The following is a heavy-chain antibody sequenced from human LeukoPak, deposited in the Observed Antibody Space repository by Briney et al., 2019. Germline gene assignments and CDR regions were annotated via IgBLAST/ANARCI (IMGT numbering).Heavy chain of an antibody. CDR2: ISSTSSAI. Sequence: GGSLRLSCTASGFKFSSFSMNWARQAPGKGLELLSYISSTSSAIYYADSVKGRFTISRDNAKNSLYLQMDSLRAEDTAIYYCARVIGSYGDSAYWGQGTLVTVSS. CDR3: ARVIGSYGDSAY. D-gene: IGHD3-16*01. CDR1: GFKFSSFS. V-gene: IGHV3-48*04. J-gene: IGHJ4*02.